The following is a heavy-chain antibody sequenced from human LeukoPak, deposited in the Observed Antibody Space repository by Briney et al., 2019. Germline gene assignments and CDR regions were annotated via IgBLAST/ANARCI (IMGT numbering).Heavy chain of an antibody. CDR1: GFTFSNHG. V-gene: IGHV3-48*01. D-gene: IGHD2-2*01. Sequence: GGSLRLSCAASGFTFSNHGINWVRQAPGKGLEWVSYISSSSIIYYADPVKGRFTISRDNPRNSVSLQMNSLRAEDTAVYYCANLDCSSTSCSDYWGQGTLVTVSS. CDR2: ISSSSII. J-gene: IGHJ4*02. CDR3: ANLDCSSTSCSDY.